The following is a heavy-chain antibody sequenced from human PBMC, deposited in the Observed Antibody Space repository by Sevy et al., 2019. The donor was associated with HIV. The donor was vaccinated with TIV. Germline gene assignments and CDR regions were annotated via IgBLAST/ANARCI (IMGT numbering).Heavy chain of an antibody. CDR2: IKQEESRK. V-gene: IGHV3-7*01. J-gene: IGHJ4*02. CDR1: GFSFSNYW. D-gene: IGHD3-22*01. Sequence: GGSLRLSCAASGFSFSNYWMHWVRQAPGKGLEWVANIKQEESRKYYVASVKGRFTISRDNAKNSVYLEMNSLRPEDTAIYYCAKGNSGSFDYWGQGTLVTVSS. CDR3: AKGNSGSFDY.